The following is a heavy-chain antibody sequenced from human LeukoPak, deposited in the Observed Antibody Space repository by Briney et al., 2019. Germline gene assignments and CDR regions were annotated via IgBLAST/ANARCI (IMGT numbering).Heavy chain of an antibody. J-gene: IGHJ4*02. V-gene: IGHV3-21*01. D-gene: IGHD3-22*01. CDR1: GFTFSSYS. CDR3: ARDSRKSGSGYYGGGTHERDY. CDR2: ISSSSSYI. Sequence: PGGSLRLSCAASGFTFSSYSMNWVRQAPGKGLEWVSSISSSSSYIYYADSVKGRFTISRDNAKNSLYLQMNSLRAEDTAVYYCARDSRKSGSGYYGGGTHERDYWGQGTLVTVSS.